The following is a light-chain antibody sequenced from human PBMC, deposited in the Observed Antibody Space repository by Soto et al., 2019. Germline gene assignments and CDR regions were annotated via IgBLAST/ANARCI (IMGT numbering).Light chain of an antibody. J-gene: IGKJ4*01. V-gene: IGKV3-15*01. CDR1: QSVSSN. CDR2: AAS. CDR3: QQYNDWLT. Sequence: EIVMTQSPDTLSVSPGERATLSCRASQSVSSNLAWYQQTPGQAPRLLIYAASTRATGIPARFSGGGSGTEFTLTISSLQSEDFAAYYCQQYNDWLTLGGGNKVDI.